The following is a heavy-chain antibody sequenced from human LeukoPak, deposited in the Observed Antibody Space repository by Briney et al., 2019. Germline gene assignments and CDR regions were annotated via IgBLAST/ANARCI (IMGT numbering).Heavy chain of an antibody. J-gene: IGHJ4*02. CDR3: ARGGGTSGWYYDY. D-gene: IGHD6-19*01. CDR2: IYYSGST. V-gene: IGHV4-59*12. Sequence: SETLSLTCTVSGGSISSYYWSWIRQPPGKGLEWIGYIYYSGSTNYNPSLKSRVTISVDTSKNQFSLKLSSVTAADTAVYYCARGGGTSGWYYDYWGQGTLVTVSS. CDR1: GGSISSYY.